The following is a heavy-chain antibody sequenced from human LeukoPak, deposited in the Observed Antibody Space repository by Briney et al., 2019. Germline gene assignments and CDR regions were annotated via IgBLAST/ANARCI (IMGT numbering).Heavy chain of an antibody. CDR3: ARDSVNYYDSSGYWPAFDI. J-gene: IGHJ3*02. D-gene: IGHD3-22*01. CDR1: GGSISSYY. CDR2: IYYSGST. Sequence: SETLSLTCTVSGGSISSYYWSWIRQPPGKGLEWIGYIYYSGSTNYNPSLKSRVTISVDTSKNQFSLKLSSVTAADTAVYYCARDSVNYYDSSGYWPAFDIWGQGTMVTVSS. V-gene: IGHV4-59*01.